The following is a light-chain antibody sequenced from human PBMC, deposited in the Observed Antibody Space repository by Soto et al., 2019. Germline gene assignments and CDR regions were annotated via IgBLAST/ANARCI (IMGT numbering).Light chain of an antibody. Sequence: EIVLTQSPGTLSLSPWERATVSCRASQSVSSSNLAWYQQKPGQAPRLLIYGASNRATGIPDRFSGSGSGTDFTLTISRLEPEDFAVYYCQQCGSSPLTFGGGTKVDIK. V-gene: IGKV3-20*01. CDR3: QQCGSSPLT. J-gene: IGKJ4*01. CDR1: QSVSSSN. CDR2: GAS.